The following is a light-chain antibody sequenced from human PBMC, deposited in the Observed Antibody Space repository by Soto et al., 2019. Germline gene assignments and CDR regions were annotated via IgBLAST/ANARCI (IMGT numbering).Light chain of an antibody. CDR1: QSVSSSY. CDR3: QQYGSSPWT. V-gene: IGKV3-20*01. J-gene: IGKJ1*01. CDR2: GAS. Sequence: EIVLTQSPGTLSLSPGERATLSCRASQSVSSSYLAWYQQKPGQAPRLLIYGASSRATGIPDRFSGSGSGTYFTLTISRLEAEDFAVYYCQQYGSSPWTFGQGTKVEI.